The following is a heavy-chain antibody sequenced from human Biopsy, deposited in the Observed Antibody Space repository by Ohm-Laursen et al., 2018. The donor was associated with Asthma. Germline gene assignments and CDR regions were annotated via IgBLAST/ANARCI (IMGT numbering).Heavy chain of an antibody. CDR3: ARAQDYYDSRGYYRSFDY. J-gene: IGHJ4*02. Sequence: SDTLSLTCIVSYGSITSGGYYWTWIRQHPGKGLEWIGFIYYSGSTYYNPSLKSRVSTSIDTSKNQFSLKLSSVTAADTAVYYCARAQDYYDSRGYYRSFDYWGQGTLVTVSS. CDR2: IYYSGST. CDR1: YGSITSGGYY. D-gene: IGHD3-22*01. V-gene: IGHV4-31*03.